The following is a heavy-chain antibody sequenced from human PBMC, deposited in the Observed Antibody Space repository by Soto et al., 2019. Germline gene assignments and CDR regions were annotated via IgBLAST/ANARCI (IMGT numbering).Heavy chain of an antibody. D-gene: IGHD6-19*01. CDR3: ARVVAVAGTV. CDR2: ISYDGSNK. Sequence: PGGSLRLSCAASGFTFSSYAMHWVRQAPGKGLEWVAVISYDGSNKYYADSVRGRFTISRDNSKNTLYLQMNSLRAEDTAVYYCARVVAVAGTVWGQGTLVTVSS. CDR1: GFTFSSYA. V-gene: IGHV3-30-3*01. J-gene: IGHJ4*02.